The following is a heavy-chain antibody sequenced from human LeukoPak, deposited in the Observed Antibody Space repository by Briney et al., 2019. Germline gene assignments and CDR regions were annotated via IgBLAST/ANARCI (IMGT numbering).Heavy chain of an antibody. V-gene: IGHV3-11*06. CDR1: GFTFSDYY. CDR3: ARDQGHYYYYMDV. CDR2: ITSGTTYI. Sequence: PGGSLRLSCAASGFTFSDYYMSWIRQSPEKGLEWVSSITSGTTYIYYADSVRGRFTLSRDNAKNSVYLQMNSLRDEDTAVYYCARDQGHYYYYMDVWGIGTTVTVSS. J-gene: IGHJ6*03.